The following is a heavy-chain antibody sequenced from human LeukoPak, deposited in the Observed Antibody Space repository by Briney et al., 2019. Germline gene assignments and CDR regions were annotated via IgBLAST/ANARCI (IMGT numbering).Heavy chain of an antibody. D-gene: IGHD6-6*01. CDR3: ARGPSIAARYDAFDI. J-gene: IGHJ3*02. CDR1: EFTFTSYE. Sequence: GGSLRLSCEASEFTFTSYELNWVRQAPGKGLEWVSYISSSGNTISYADSVKGRFTISRDNAKNSLYLQVISLRAEDTAVYYCARGPSIAARYDAFDIWGQGTMVTVSS. CDR2: ISSSGNTI. V-gene: IGHV3-48*03.